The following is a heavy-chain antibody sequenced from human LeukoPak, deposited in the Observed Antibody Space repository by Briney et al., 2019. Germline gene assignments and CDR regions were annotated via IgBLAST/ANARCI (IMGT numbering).Heavy chain of an antibody. D-gene: IGHD3-9*01. J-gene: IGHJ4*02. CDR1: GGSISSSSYY. Sequence: SETLSLTCTVSGGSISSSSYYWGWIRQPPGKGLEWIGSIYYSGSTYYNPSLKSRDTISVDTSKNQFSLKLSSVTAADTAVYYCARHGSVAYYDILTGYGARGYFDYWGQGTLVTVSS. CDR3: ARHGSVAYYDILTGYGARGYFDY. CDR2: IYYSGST. V-gene: IGHV4-39*01.